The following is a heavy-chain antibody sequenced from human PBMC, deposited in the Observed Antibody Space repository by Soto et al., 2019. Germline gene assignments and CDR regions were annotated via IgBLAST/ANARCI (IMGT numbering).Heavy chain of an antibody. CDR3: ARDYGDYAFDY. CDR1: GFTFSSYG. CDR2: IWYDGSNK. Sequence: QVQLVESGGGVVQPGRSLRLSCAASGFTFSSYGMHWVRQAPGKGLEWVAVIWYDGSNKYYADSVKGRFTISRDNSKNTLYLQTNSLRAEDTAVYYCARDYGDYAFDYWGQGTLVTVSS. J-gene: IGHJ4*02. V-gene: IGHV3-33*01. D-gene: IGHD4-17*01.